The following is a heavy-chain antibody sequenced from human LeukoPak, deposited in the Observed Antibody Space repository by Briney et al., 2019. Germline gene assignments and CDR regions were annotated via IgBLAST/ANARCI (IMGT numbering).Heavy chain of an antibody. CDR3: ARGTAMVNVNWFDP. Sequence: PGGSLRLSCAASRFTFSTYWMHWVRQAPGKGLVWASRINSDGSSTGYADSVKGRFTISRDNARNTVYLQMNSLRAEDTAVYYCARGTAMVNVNWFDPWGQGTLVTVSS. CDR1: RFTFSTYW. V-gene: IGHV3-74*01. J-gene: IGHJ5*02. D-gene: IGHD5-18*01. CDR2: INSDGSST.